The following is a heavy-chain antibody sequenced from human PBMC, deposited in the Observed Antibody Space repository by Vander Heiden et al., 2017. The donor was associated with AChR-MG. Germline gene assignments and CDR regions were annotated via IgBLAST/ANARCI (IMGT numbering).Heavy chain of an antibody. V-gene: IGHV1-2*02. Sequence: QVQLVQSGAEVQKPGASVKVSCKASGYTLTGYAMHWVGQAPGQGLEWMGWINPNSGSTNDAQKFQGRVTMTRDASISTAYMELSRLRSDETAVYYCARELWFGELEGVGGFMDVWGQGTTVTVSS. J-gene: IGHJ6*02. D-gene: IGHD3-10*01. CDR2: INPNSGST. CDR3: ARELWFGELEGVGGFMDV. CDR1: GYTLTGYA.